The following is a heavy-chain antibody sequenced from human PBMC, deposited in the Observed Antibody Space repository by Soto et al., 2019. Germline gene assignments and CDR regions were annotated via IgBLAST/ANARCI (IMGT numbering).Heavy chain of an antibody. CDR2: INPSGSNT. CDR1: GFTFSDHY. J-gene: IGHJ6*02. CDR3: ARGHHSMDV. Sequence: QVQLVESGGGVVYPGRSLRLSCAASGFTFSDHYMSWIRQAPGKGLEWISYINPSGSNTDYADSVKGRFTISRDNAENSLYLQMNSLRAEDTALYYCARGHHSMDVWGQGATVTVSS. V-gene: IGHV3-11*06.